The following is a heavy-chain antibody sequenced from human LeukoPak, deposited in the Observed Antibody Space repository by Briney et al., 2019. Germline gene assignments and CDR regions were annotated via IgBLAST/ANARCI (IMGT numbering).Heavy chain of an antibody. CDR2: IYTSGST. D-gene: IGHD4-23*01. CDR1: GGSISSGSYY. Sequence: SETLSLTCTVSGGSISSGSYYWGGIRQPAGKGLEWIGRIYTSGSTNYNPSLKSRVTISVDTSKNQFSLKLSSVTAADTAVYYCARVPDYGGNWFDPWGQGTLVTVSS. CDR3: ARVPDYGGNWFDP. J-gene: IGHJ5*02. V-gene: IGHV4-61*02.